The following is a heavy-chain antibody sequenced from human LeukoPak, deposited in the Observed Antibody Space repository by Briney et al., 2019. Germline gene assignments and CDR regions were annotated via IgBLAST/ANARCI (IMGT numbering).Heavy chain of an antibody. CDR1: GFTFSSYA. CDR2: ITGSGGSA. V-gene: IGHV3-23*01. J-gene: IGHJ1*01. Sequence: GGSLRLSCAASGFTFSSYAMSWFRQAPGKELEWVSCITGSGGSAYYADSVKGRFTVSRDNSRNILDLQMNSLRAEDTAVYYCAKATAYFLEYFQNWGAGTLVIVSS. D-gene: IGHD3-9*01. CDR3: AKATAYFLEYFQN.